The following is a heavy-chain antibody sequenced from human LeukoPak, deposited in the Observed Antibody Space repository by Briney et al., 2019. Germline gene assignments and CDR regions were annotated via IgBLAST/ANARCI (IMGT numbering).Heavy chain of an antibody. CDR1: GYTFTSYA. J-gene: IGHJ4*02. Sequence: ASVKVSCKASGYTFTSYAMHWVRQAPGQRLEWMGWINAGNGNTKYSQKFQGRVTITRDTSASTAYMGLSSLRSEDTAVYYCARVRTDHLRYFDYWGQGTLVTVSS. D-gene: IGHD3-10*01. CDR3: ARVRTDHLRYFDY. CDR2: INAGNGNT. V-gene: IGHV1-3*01.